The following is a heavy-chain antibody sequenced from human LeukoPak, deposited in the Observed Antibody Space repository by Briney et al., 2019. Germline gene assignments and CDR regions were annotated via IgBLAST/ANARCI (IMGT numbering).Heavy chain of an antibody. CDR1: GYTFTSYG. J-gene: IGHJ4*02. D-gene: IGHD6-19*01. CDR3: ARDISTSGVAGFDS. V-gene: IGHV1-18*01. Sequence: ASVKVSFKASGYTFTSYGISWVRQAPGQGLEWMGWISAYNGNTNYAQKLQGRVTMTTDTSTSTAYMELRSLRSGDTAIYYCARDISTSGVAGFDSWGQGTLVTVSS. CDR2: ISAYNGNT.